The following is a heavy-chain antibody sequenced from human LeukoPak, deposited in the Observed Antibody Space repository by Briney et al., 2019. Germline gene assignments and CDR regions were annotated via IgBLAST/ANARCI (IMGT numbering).Heavy chain of an antibody. CDR2: IYYSVST. Sequence: SETLSLTSTVSGGSISSYYWSWIRQPPGQGLEWIGYIYYSVSTNYNPSLKSRVTISVDTSKNQFSLKLSSVTAADTAVYYCARGGYSYGYHWGQGTLVTVSS. V-gene: IGHV4-59*01. CDR3: ARGGYSYGYH. D-gene: IGHD5-18*01. J-gene: IGHJ5*02. CDR1: GGSISSYY.